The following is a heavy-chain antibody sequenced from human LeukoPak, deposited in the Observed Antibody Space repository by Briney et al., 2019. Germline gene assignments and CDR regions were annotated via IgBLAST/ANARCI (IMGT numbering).Heavy chain of an antibody. CDR2: MRSKAYGGTT. Sequence: GGSLRLSCTASGFTFGDYAMSWVRQAPGKGLEWVGFMRSKAYGGTTEYAASVKGRFTISRDDSKSIAYLQMNSLKTEDTAVYYCTRSSGRYSYYGMDVWGQGTTVTVSS. D-gene: IGHD3-22*01. V-gene: IGHV3-49*04. J-gene: IGHJ6*02. CDR1: GFTFGDYA. CDR3: TRSSGRYSYYGMDV.